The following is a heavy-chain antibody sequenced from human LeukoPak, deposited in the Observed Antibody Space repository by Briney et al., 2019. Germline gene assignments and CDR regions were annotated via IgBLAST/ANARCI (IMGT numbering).Heavy chain of an antibody. CDR2: MNPNSGST. V-gene: IGHV1-8*03. CDR3: ARGVPSEVDAFDI. J-gene: IGHJ3*02. CDR1: GYTFTSYD. Sequence: ASVKVSCKASGYTFTSYDINWVRQATGQGLEWMGWMNPNSGSTGYAQKFQGRVTITRNTSISTAYMELSSLRSEDTAVYYCARGVPSEVDAFDIWGQGTMVTVSS. D-gene: IGHD2-2*01.